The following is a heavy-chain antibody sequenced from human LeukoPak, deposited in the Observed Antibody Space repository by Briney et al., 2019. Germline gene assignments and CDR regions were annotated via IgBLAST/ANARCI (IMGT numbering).Heavy chain of an antibody. CDR3: AKGGYSNGRYYYYYMDV. J-gene: IGHJ6*03. D-gene: IGHD5-18*01. Sequence: GGSLRLSCAASGFTFSSYAMTWVRQAPGKGLEWVSSFSFNGESTYYADSAKGRFTISRDNSKNTLYLQMNSLRAEGTAVYYCAKGGYSNGRYYYYYMDVWGEGTTVIVSS. V-gene: IGHV3-23*01. CDR1: GFTFSSYA. CDR2: FSFNGEST.